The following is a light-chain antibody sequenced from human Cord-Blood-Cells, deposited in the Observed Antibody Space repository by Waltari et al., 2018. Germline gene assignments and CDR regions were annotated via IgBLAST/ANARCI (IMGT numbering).Light chain of an antibody. Sequence: QSALTQPASVSGSPVHPITISCTGTSSDVGSYHLVSWYQQHPGKAPKLMIYEGSKRPSGVSNRFSGSKSGNTASLTISGLQAEDEADYYCCSYAGSSTWVFGGGTKLTVL. CDR3: CSYAGSSTWV. J-gene: IGLJ3*02. CDR1: SSDVGSYHL. CDR2: EGS. V-gene: IGLV2-23*01.